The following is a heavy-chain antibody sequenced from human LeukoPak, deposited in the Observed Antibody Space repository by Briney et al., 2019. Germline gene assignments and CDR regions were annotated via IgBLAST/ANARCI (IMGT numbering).Heavy chain of an antibody. J-gene: IGHJ4*02. V-gene: IGHV3-33*08. CDR3: ARSTVTTLSYFDY. D-gene: IGHD4-17*01. CDR2: IWYDGSNK. Sequence: GGSLRLSCAASGFTFSSYGMHWVRQAPGKGLEWVAVIWYDGSNKYYADSVKGRFTISRDNSKDTLYLQMNSLRAEDTAVYYCARSTVTTLSYFDYWGQGTLVTASS. CDR1: GFTFSSYG.